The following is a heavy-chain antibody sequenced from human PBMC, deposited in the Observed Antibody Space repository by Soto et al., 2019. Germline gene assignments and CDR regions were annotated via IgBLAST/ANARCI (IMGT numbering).Heavy chain of an antibody. D-gene: IGHD3-22*01. CDR1: GGSISSGGYS. CDR2: IYHSGST. CDR3: ASRATHPYDSSGYLVY. V-gene: IGHV4-30-2*01. J-gene: IGHJ4*02. Sequence: PSETLSLTCAVSGGSISSGGYSWSWIRQPPGKGLEWIGYIYHSGSTYYNPSLKSRVTISVDRSKNQFSLKLSSVTAADTAVYYCASRATHPYDSSGYLVYWGQGTLVTVSS.